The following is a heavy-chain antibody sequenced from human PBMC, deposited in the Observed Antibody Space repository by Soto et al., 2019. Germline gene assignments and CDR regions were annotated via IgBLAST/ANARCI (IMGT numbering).Heavy chain of an antibody. CDR1: GGSISRYY. Sequence: QVQLQESGPGLVKPSETLSLTCTVSGGSISRYYWSWIRQPPGKGLEWIGYIYYSGITNYNPSLKSRVTISVDTSKNQFSLKLSSVTAADTAVYYCARYKSNYYYGMDVWGQGTTVTVSS. CDR3: ARYKSNYYYGMDV. D-gene: IGHD1-20*01. J-gene: IGHJ6*02. CDR2: IYYSGIT. V-gene: IGHV4-59*01.